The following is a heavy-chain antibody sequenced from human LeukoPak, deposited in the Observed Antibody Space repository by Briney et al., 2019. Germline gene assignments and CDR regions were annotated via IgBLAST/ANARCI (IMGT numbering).Heavy chain of an antibody. J-gene: IGHJ4*02. CDR1: GFTFSDYY. V-gene: IGHV3-11*04. D-gene: IGHD6-13*01. CDR2: ISSSGSTI. Sequence: GGSLRLSCAASGFTFSDYYMSWIRQAPGKGLEWVSYISSSGSTIYYADSVKGRFTISRDNAKNSLYLQMNSLRAEDTAVYYFARGQTPYSSSWYYFDYWGQGTLVTVSS. CDR3: ARGQTPYSSSWYYFDY.